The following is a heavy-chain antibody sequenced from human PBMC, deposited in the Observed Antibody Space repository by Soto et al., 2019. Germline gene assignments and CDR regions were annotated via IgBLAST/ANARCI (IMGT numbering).Heavy chain of an antibody. CDR1: GFSLSSRPVG. J-gene: IGHJ4*02. Sequence: QITLKESGPTLVKPTQTLTLTCTFSGFSLSSRPVGVGWIRQPPREALEWLAFIYWDDDKRYSPSLRSTLTVTKDASKNQVVLTLTNMDPVDTATYYCAHRRNYDGSWNEGVFDYWGQGILVTVSS. V-gene: IGHV2-5*02. CDR3: AHRRNYDGSWNEGVFDY. CDR2: IYWDDDK. D-gene: IGHD3-16*01.